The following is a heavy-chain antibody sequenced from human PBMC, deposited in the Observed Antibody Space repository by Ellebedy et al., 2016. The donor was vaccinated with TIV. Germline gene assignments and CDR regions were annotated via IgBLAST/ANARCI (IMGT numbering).Heavy chain of an antibody. V-gene: IGHV4-59*01. CDR1: GGSISSYY. J-gene: IGHJ3*02. Sequence: MPSETLSLTCTVSGGSISSYYWSWIRQPPGKGLEWIGYIYYSGSTNYNPSLKSRVTISVDTSKNQFSLKLSSVTAADTAVYYCARVGYYDSSGYSAFDIWGQGTMVTVSS. D-gene: IGHD3-22*01. CDR3: ARVGYYDSSGYSAFDI. CDR2: IYYSGST.